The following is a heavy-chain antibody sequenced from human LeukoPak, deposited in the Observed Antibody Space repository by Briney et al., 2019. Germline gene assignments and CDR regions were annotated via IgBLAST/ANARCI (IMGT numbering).Heavy chain of an antibody. Sequence: PGESLKISCKGSGYSFTSYWIGWVRQMPGKGLEWMGIIYPGDSDTRYSPSFQGQVTISADKSISTAYLQWSSLKASDTAMYYCARWTSTDGRSYYRFFDYWGQGTLVTVSS. V-gene: IGHV5-51*01. CDR2: IYPGDSDT. J-gene: IGHJ4*02. D-gene: IGHD3-22*01. CDR1: GYSFTSYW. CDR3: ARWTSTDGRSYYRFFDY.